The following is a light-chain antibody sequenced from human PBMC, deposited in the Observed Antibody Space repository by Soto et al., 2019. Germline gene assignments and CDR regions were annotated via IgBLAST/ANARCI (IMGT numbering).Light chain of an antibody. V-gene: IGKV3-11*01. J-gene: IGKJ2*01. CDR1: HSVSSY. Sequence: EIILTQSPATLSLSPGERATLSCRASHSVSSYLAWYQEKPGQPPRLLISEASNRATGIPARFSSSGSGTDFTLTISSLEPEDFAVYFCHQRYSWPHTFGQGTKLEI. CDR2: EAS. CDR3: HQRYSWPHT.